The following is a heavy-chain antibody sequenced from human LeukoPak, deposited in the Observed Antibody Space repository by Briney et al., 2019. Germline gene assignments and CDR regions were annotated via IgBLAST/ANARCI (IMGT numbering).Heavy chain of an antibody. CDR1: GGSISSGGYY. Sequence: PSQTLSLTCTVSGGSISSGGYYWSWIHQHPGKGLEWIGYIYYSGSTYYNPSLKSRVTISVDTSKNQFSLKLSSVTAADTAVYYCARSPFAGGYYPFDYWGQGTLDTVSS. J-gene: IGHJ4*02. CDR2: IYYSGST. V-gene: IGHV4-31*03. D-gene: IGHD3-3*01. CDR3: ARSPFAGGYYPFDY.